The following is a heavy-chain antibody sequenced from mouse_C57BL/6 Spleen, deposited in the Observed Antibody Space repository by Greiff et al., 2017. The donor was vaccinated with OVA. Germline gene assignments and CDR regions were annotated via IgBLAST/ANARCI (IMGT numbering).Heavy chain of an antibody. CDR3: ARTTVVAHFDY. V-gene: IGHV1-55*01. J-gene: IGHJ2*01. Sequence: QVQLQQPGAELVKPGASVEMSCKASVYTFTSYWITWVKLRPGQGLEWIGDIYPGSGSTNYNEKFKSKATLTVDTSSSTAYMQLSSLTSEDSAVYYCARTTVVAHFDYWGQGTTLTVSS. D-gene: IGHD1-1*01. CDR1: VYTFTSYW. CDR2: IYPGSGST.